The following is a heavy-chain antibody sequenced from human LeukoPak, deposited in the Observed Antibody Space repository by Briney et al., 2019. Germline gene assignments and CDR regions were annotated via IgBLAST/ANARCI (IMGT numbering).Heavy chain of an antibody. Sequence: PGGSLRLSCAASGFTFSSYGMHWVRQAPGKGLEWVAVISYDESNKYYADYVKGRFTISRDNSKNTLYLQMNSLRAEDTAVYYCAKGGKYYGDYSMDVWGKGTTVTVSS. CDR2: ISYDESNK. CDR1: GFTFSSYG. CDR3: AKGGKYYGDYSMDV. J-gene: IGHJ6*04. V-gene: IGHV3-30*18. D-gene: IGHD4-17*01.